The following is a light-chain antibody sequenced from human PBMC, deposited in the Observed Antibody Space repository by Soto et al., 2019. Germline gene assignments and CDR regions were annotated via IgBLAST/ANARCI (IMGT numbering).Light chain of an antibody. Sequence: LVWTQSPGTLSLSPGERATLSCRASQSVSSYLAWYQQKPGQAPRLLIYGASSRATGIPDRFSGSGSGTDFTLTISRLEPEDFAVYYCQQYGSSPRTFGQGTKVDI. V-gene: IGKV3-20*01. CDR1: QSVSSY. J-gene: IGKJ1*01. CDR3: QQYGSSPRT. CDR2: GAS.